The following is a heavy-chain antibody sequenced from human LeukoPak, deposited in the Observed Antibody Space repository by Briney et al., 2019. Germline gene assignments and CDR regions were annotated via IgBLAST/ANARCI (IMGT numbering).Heavy chain of an antibody. J-gene: IGHJ5*02. CDR3: ARAGYCNSISCYHNWFDP. CDR2: MNPSSGNT. CDR1: GYTFTSYD. Sequence: ASVKVSCKASGYTFTSYDINWVRRATGQGPEWMGWMNPSSGNTGYAQKFQGRVTITRNTSISTAYMELSSLRSEDTAVYYCARAGYCNSISCYHNWFDPWGQGTLVTVSS. D-gene: IGHD2-2*01. V-gene: IGHV1-8*03.